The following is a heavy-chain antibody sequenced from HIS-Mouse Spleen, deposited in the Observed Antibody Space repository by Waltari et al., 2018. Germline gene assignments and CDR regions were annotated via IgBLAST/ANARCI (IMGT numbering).Heavy chain of an antibody. V-gene: IGHV4-39*07. D-gene: IGHD6-13*01. Sequence: QLQLQESGPGLVKPSETLSLTFTVSGGPLRRSSSYWGWIRQPPGKGLEWIGSIYYSGSTYYNPSLKSRVTISVDTSKNQFSLKLSSVTAADTAVYYCAREIPYSSSWYDWYFDLWGRGTLVTVSS. J-gene: IGHJ2*01. CDR2: IYYSGST. CDR3: AREIPYSSSWYDWYFDL. CDR1: GGPLRRSSSY.